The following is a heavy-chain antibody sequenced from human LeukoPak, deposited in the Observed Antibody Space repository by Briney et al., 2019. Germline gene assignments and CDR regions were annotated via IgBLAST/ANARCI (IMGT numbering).Heavy chain of an antibody. Sequence: SGPTLVNPTQTLTLTCTFFGFSLSTNGVGVGWIRQPPGKALEWVALLYWNDAKHYSPSLKSRLTINKGTSKDQVVLTMTNMDPVDTATYYCAHERSATVVIPSALRRWFDPWGPGILVTVSS. CDR2: LYWNDAK. CDR3: AHERSATVVIPSALRRWFDP. CDR1: GFSLSTNGVG. D-gene: IGHD2-2*02. V-gene: IGHV2-5*01. J-gene: IGHJ5*02.